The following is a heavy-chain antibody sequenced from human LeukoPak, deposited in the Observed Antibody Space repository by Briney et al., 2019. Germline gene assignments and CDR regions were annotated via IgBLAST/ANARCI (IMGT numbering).Heavy chain of an antibody. CDR3: ASRYCSGGRCRREYFQH. J-gene: IGHJ1*01. D-gene: IGHD2-15*01. V-gene: IGHV3-33*01. CDR2: IWYDGSNK. CDR1: GFTFSSYG. Sequence: GRSLRLSCAASGFTFSSYGMHWVRQAPGKGLEWVAVIWYDGSNKYYADSVKGRFTISRDNSKNTLYLQMNSLRAEDTAVYYCASRYCSGGRCRREYFQHWGQGTLVNVSS.